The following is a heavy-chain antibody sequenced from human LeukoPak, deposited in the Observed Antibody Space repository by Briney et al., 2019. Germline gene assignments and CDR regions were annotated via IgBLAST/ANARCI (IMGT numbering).Heavy chain of an antibody. J-gene: IGHJ4*02. CDR1: GGSISGYY. Sequence: SETLSLTCSVSGGSISGYYWGCFRQAAGKGLEWIGRIYSTGSSDYNPSLKSRVTISVDTSKNQFSLKLSSVTAADTAVYYCARHRGGIAAAGNDYWGQGTLVTVSS. D-gene: IGHD6-13*01. CDR2: IYSTGSS. CDR3: ARHRGGIAAAGNDY. V-gene: IGHV4-4*07.